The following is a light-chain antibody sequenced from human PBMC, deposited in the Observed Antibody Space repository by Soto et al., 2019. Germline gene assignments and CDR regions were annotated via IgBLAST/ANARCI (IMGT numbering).Light chain of an antibody. J-gene: IGLJ2*01. CDR3: ASWDDSLSGVL. V-gene: IGLV1-47*02. CDR2: SNS. Sequence: QSVLTQPPSASGTPGQRVTISCSGSSSNIGSNHVFWYQQLPGTAPKLLIYSNSQRPSGVPDRFSGSKSGTSASLASLAISGLRSEDEGEYFCASWDDSLSGVLFGGGTKVTVL. CDR1: SSNIGSNH.